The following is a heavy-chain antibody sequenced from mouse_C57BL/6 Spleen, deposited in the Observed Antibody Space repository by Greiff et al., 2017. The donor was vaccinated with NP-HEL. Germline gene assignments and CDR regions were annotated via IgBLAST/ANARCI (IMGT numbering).Heavy chain of an antibody. CDR1: GYTFTDYN. V-gene: IGHV1-18*01. D-gene: IGHD1-1*01. CDR2: INPNNGGT. CDR3: TRRGPITTIVATDWYFDV. Sequence: EVQLQQSGPELVKPGASVKIPCKASGYTFTDYNMDWVKQSHGKSLEWIGDINPNNGGTIYNQKFKGKATLTVDKSSSTAYMELRSLTSEDTAVYYFTRRGPITTIVATDWYFDVWGTGTTVTVSS. J-gene: IGHJ1*03.